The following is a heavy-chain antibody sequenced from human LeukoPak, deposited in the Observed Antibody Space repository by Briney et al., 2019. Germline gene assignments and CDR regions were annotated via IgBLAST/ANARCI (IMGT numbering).Heavy chain of an antibody. D-gene: IGHD4-17*01. Sequence: GGSLRLSCAASGFTFSGSAMHWVRQASGKGLEWVGRIRSKANSYATAYAASVKGRFTISRDDSKNTAYLQMNSLKTEDTAVYYCTSGLSVLRSNNTPVDFWGQGTLVTVSS. CDR1: GFTFSGSA. J-gene: IGHJ4*02. CDR3: TSGLSVLRSNNTPVDF. V-gene: IGHV3-73*01. CDR2: IRSKANSYAT.